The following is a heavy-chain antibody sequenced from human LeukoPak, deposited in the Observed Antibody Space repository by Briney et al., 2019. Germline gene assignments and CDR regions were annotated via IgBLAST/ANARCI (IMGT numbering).Heavy chain of an antibody. Sequence: ASVKVTCKASGYTFTGYYMHWVRQAPGQGLEWMGWINPNSGDTNYAQKFQGRVTMTRDTSISTAYMELSRLRSDDTAVYYCARPRGYSYGLDAFDIWGQGTMVTVSS. V-gene: IGHV1-2*02. D-gene: IGHD5-18*01. CDR3: ARPRGYSYGLDAFDI. CDR1: GYTFTGYY. J-gene: IGHJ3*02. CDR2: INPNSGDT.